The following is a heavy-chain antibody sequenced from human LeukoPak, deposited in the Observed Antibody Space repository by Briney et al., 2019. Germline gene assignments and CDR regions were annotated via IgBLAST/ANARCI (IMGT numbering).Heavy chain of an antibody. CDR3: ARAFVFLEWLLHDAFDI. V-gene: IGHV1-18*01. Sequence: ASVKVSCKASGYTFTSYGISWVRQAPGQGLEWMGWISAYNGNTNYAQKLQGRVTMTTDTSTSTAYMELRSLRSDDTAVYYCARAFVFLEWLLHDAFDIWGQGTMVTVSS. CDR1: GYTFTSYG. CDR2: ISAYNGNT. J-gene: IGHJ3*02. D-gene: IGHD3-3*01.